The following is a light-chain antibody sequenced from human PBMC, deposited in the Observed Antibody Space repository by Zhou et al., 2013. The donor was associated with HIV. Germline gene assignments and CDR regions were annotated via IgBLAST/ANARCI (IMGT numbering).Light chain of an antibody. CDR3: MQALQIPNT. CDR2: LGS. Sequence: DIVMTQSPLSLSVTPGEPASISCRSSQSLRHTNGYNFFDWYLQKPGQSPQVLIYLGSNRASGVPDKFTGSGSGTDFTLKINRVEAEDVGVYYCMQALQIPNTFGQGTKLEIK. CDR1: QSLRHTNGYNF. V-gene: IGKV2-28*01. J-gene: IGKJ2*01.